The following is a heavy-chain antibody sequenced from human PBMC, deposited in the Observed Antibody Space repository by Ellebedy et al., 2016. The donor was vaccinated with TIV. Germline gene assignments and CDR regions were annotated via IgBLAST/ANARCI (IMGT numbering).Heavy chain of an antibody. CDR2: INPSVGST. V-gene: IGHV1-46*04. CDR1: GYTFTSYF. Sequence: AASVKVSCKASGYTFTSYFMHWVRQTPGQGLEWMGIINPSVGSTTYAQKLQGRVTMTRDTSTSTVYMELSSLRSEDTAGYYCARARSSGWLHTPDYWGQGTLVTVSS. J-gene: IGHJ4*02. CDR3: ARARSSGWLHTPDY. D-gene: IGHD6-19*01.